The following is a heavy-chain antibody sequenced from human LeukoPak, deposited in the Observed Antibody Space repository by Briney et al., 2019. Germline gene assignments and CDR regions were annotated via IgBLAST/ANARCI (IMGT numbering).Heavy chain of an antibody. V-gene: IGHV4-34*01. J-gene: IGHJ5*02. CDR3: ARGGPGGWYFPWVGGWFDP. CDR1: GGSFSGYY. Sequence: SETLSLTCAVYGGSFSGYYWSWIRQPPGKGLEWIGEINHSGSTNYNPSLKSRVTISVDTSKKQFSLKLSSVTAADTAVYYCARGGPGGWYFPWVGGWFDPWGQGTLVTVSS. D-gene: IGHD6-19*01. CDR2: INHSGST.